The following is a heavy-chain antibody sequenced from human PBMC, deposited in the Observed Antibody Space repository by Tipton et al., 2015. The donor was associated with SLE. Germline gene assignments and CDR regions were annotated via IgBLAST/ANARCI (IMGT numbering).Heavy chain of an antibody. CDR1: GGSISSSSYY. D-gene: IGHD6-19*01. CDR2: IYTSGST. Sequence: TLSLTCTVSGGSISSSSYYWGWIRQPPGKGLEWIGRIYTSGSTNYNPSLKSRVTMSVDTSKNQFSLKLSSVTAVDTAVYYCARDYYTYSSGYGAFDIWGQGTMVTVSS. CDR3: ARDYYTYSSGYGAFDI. V-gene: IGHV4-39*07. J-gene: IGHJ3*02.